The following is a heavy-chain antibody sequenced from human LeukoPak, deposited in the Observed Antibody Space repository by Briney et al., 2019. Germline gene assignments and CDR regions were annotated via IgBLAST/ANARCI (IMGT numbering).Heavy chain of an antibody. D-gene: IGHD3-10*01. Sequence: ASVPVSCTSSGYTFTSYVINWLRQAPGKGLEGMGWISAYNGNTNYAHRLQGRVTMITYTSTSTAYMELRSLRSDDTAVYYCARDGGRGRGDYWGQGTLVTVSS. CDR1: GYTFTSYV. V-gene: IGHV1-18*04. CDR2: ISAYNGNT. J-gene: IGHJ4*02. CDR3: ARDGGRGRGDY.